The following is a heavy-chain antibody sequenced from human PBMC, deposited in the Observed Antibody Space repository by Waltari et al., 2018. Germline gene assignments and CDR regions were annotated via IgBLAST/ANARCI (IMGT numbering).Heavy chain of an antibody. Sequence: QVQLVQSGAEVQKTGSSVKVSCKASGDTFTTYSISWVRKAPGQGLEWMGGIIPILGITHYAEKFQGRVTITADKSTSTAYMELSTLRSDDTAVYYCARSPKIAVAATGAFDYWGQGTLVTASA. J-gene: IGHJ4*02. CDR2: IIPILGIT. V-gene: IGHV1-69*10. D-gene: IGHD6-19*01. CDR3: ARSPKIAVAATGAFDY. CDR1: GDTFTTYS.